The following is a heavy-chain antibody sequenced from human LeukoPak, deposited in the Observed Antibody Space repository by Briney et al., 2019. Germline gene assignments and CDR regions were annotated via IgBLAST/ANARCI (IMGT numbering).Heavy chain of an antibody. CDR1: GGSSSSYY. V-gene: IGHV4-34*01. CDR2: INHSGST. CDR3: ARRPWVGATFGWYFDL. D-gene: IGHD1-26*01. Sequence: KSSETLSLTCAVYGGSSSSYYWSWIRQPPGKGLEWIGEINHSGSTNYNPSLKSRVTISVDTSKNQFSLKLSSVTAADTAVYYCARRPWVGATFGWYFDLWGRGTLVTVSS. J-gene: IGHJ2*01.